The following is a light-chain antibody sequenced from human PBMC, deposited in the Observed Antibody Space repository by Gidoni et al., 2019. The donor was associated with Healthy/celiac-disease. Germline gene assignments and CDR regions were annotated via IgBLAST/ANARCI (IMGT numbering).Light chain of an antibody. CDR3: QKYNSAPPFT. Sequence: DIQMTQSPSSLSASVGDIVTITCRASQGISNYLAWYQQKPRKVPKLLIYAASTLQSGVPSRFSGSGSGTDFTLTISSLQPEDVATYYCQKYNSAPPFTFGPGTKVDIK. J-gene: IGKJ3*01. CDR1: QGISNY. CDR2: AAS. V-gene: IGKV1-27*01.